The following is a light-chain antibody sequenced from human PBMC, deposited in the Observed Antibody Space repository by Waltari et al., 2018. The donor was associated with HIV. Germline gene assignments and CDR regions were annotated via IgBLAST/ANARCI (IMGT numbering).Light chain of an antibody. Sequence: QMTESPASLSVSIGDRVIITCRASQDIPVVLAWFQRSPWTAPKSLIYGTYTLQSGVPSSKFGGSGSETEFILTITNLQPEDTGTYYCQQYSAYPLTFGGGTKVEI. J-gene: IGKJ4*01. CDR1: QDIPVV. CDR3: QQYSAYPLT. CDR2: GTY. V-gene: IGKV1-16*02.